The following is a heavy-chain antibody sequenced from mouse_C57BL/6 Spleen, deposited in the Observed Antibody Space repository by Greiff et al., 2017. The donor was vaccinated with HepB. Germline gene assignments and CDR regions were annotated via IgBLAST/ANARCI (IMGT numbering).Heavy chain of an antibody. CDR3: ARRGSRWFAY. D-gene: IGHD1-1*01. J-gene: IGHJ3*01. V-gene: IGHV1-26*01. Sequence: EVQLQQSGPELVKPGASVKISCKASGYTFTDYYMNWVKQSHGKSLEWIGDINPNNGGTSYNQKFKGKATLTVDKSSSTAYMELRSLTSEDSAVYYCARRGSRWFAYWGQGTLVTVSA. CDR1: GYTFTDYY. CDR2: INPNNGGT.